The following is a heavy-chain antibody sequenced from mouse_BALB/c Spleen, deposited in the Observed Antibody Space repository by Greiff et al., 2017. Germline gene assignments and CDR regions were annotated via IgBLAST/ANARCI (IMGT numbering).Heavy chain of an antibody. V-gene: IGHV1-80*01. CDR2: IYPGDGDT. CDR3: ARRGYGSSYGY. J-gene: IGHJ2*01. Sequence: VQVVESGAELVRPGSSVKISCKASGYAFSSYWMNWVKQRPGQGLEWIGQIYPGDGDTNYNGKFKGKATLTADKSSSTAYMQLSSLTSEDSAVYFCARRGYGSSYGYWGQGTTLTVSS. CDR1: GYAFSSYW. D-gene: IGHD1-1*01.